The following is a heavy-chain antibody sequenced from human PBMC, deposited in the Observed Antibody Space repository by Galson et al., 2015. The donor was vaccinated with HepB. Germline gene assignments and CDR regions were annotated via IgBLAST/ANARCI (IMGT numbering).Heavy chain of an antibody. D-gene: IGHD6-19*01. J-gene: IGHJ4*02. CDR1: GSIFKDYA. Sequence: SLRLSCAGSGSIFKDYALTWVRQAPGKGLQWVAGISGDTYGKYYTDSVRGRFTISRDNSNNRLYLQMTNMRADDTATYYCAKGRGWYTGFDSWGQGALVTVS. V-gene: IGHV3-23*01. CDR2: ISGDTYGK. CDR3: AKGRGWYTGFDS.